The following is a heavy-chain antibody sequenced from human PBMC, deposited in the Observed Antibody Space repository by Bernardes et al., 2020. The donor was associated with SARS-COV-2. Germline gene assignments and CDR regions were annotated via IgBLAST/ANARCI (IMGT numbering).Heavy chain of an antibody. J-gene: IGHJ6*02. CDR1: GYTFTDYY. V-gene: IGHV1-2*02. CDR3: ARDKDFGGESLGMDV. CDR2: INPNSDGT. D-gene: IGHD3-16*01. Sequence: ASEKVSCKASGYTFTDYYMHWVRQAPGQGLEWMGWINPNSDGTNYAQKFQGRVTMTRDTSISTAYMELSRLRSDDTAVYYCARDKDFGGESLGMDVWGQGTTVTVSS.